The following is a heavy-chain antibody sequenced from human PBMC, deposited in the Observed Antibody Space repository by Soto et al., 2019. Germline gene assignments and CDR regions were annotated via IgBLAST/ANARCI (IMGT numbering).Heavy chain of an antibody. CDR1: GFNFRDHY. Sequence: QVQLEESGGGLVKPGGSLRLSCAASGFNFRDHYFNWIRRAPGKGLEWVSYISGSGSIIYFADSVKGRFTISRDNAKNSVYLQMNSLRDEDTAVYYCARDHDSSGKIHYDYGMDVWGQGTTVTVS. J-gene: IGHJ6*02. D-gene: IGHD3-22*01. CDR3: ARDHDSSGKIHYDYGMDV. CDR2: ISGSGSII. V-gene: IGHV3-11*01.